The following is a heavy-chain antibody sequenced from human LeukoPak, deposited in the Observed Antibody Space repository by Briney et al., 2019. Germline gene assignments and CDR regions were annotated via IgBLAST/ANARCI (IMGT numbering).Heavy chain of an antibody. CDR1: GFTFTSSV. J-gene: IGHJ4*02. D-gene: IGHD3-10*01. Sequence: TSVKGSCKASGFTFTSSVVQWVRQARGQRLEWIGWIVVGSGNTNYAQKFQERVTITRGMSTSTAYMELSSLRFEDTAVYYCAADRAGSYLRFVYWGQGTPVTVSS. V-gene: IGHV1-58*01. CDR3: AADRAGSYLRFVY. CDR2: IVVGSGNT.